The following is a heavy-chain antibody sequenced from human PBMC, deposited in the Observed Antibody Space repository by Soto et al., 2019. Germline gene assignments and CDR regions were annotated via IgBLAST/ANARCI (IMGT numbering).Heavy chain of an antibody. CDR1: GFTFSSYA. J-gene: IGHJ4*02. CDR2: ISYDGSNK. CDR3: ARPGIAVAYFGESYYFDY. V-gene: IGHV3-30-3*01. Sequence: GGSLRLSCAAFGFTFSSYAMHWVRQAPGKGLEWVAVISYDGSNKYYADSVKGRFTISRDNSKNTLYLQMNSLRAEDTAVYYCARPGIAVAYFGESYYFDYWGQGT. D-gene: IGHD6-19*01.